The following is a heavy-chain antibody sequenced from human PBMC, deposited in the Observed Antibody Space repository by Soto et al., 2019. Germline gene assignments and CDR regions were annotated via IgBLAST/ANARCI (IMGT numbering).Heavy chain of an antibody. CDR1: GGTFSSYA. CDR2: IIPIFGTA. CDR3: ATLPYCGGDCYHYYYYGMDV. Sequence: SVKVSCKASGGTFSSYAISWVRQAPGQGLEWMGGIIPIFGTANYAQKFQGRVTITADESTSTAYMELSSLRSEDTAVYYCATLPYCGGDCYHYYYYGMDVWGQGTTVTVSS. D-gene: IGHD2-21*02. J-gene: IGHJ6*02. V-gene: IGHV1-69*13.